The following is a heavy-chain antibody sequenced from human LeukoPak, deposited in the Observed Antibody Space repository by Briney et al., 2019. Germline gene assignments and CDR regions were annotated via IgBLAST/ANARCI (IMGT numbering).Heavy chain of an antibody. D-gene: IGHD3-9*01. Sequence: SETLSLTCTVSGGSISSYYWSWIRQPPGKGLEWIGYIYYSGSTNYNPSLKSRVTISVDTSKNQFSLKLSSVTAADTAVYYCAREGKDYDILTGYVLSWFDPWGQGTLVTVSS. CDR2: IYYSGST. CDR1: GGSISSYY. J-gene: IGHJ5*02. CDR3: AREGKDYDILTGYVLSWFDP. V-gene: IGHV4-59*01.